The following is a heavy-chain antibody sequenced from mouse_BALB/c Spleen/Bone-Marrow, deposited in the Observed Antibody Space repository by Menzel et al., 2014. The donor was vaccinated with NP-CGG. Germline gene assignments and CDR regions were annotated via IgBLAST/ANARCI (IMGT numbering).Heavy chain of an antibody. J-gene: IGHJ2*01. CDR2: INSNGGST. Sequence: EVNVVESGGGLVQPGGSLKLSCAASGFTFSSYGTSWVRQTPDKRLELVATINSNGGSTYYPDSVKGRFTISRDNAKNTLYLQMSSLKSEDTAMYYCARDYYGSSDYWGQGTTLTVSS. CDR3: ARDYYGSSDY. CDR1: GFTFSSYG. D-gene: IGHD1-1*01. V-gene: IGHV5-6-3*01.